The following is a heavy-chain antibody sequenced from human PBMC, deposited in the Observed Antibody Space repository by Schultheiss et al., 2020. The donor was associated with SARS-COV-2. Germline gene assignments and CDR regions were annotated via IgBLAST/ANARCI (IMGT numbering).Heavy chain of an antibody. D-gene: IGHD3-3*01. CDR3: ARFGLFGVDIVGFDP. CDR2: INHSGST. CDR1: GGSFSAYY. V-gene: IGHV4-34*01. Sequence: SETLSLTCAVYGGSFSAYYWSWIRQPPGKGLEWIGEINHSGSTNYNPSLKTRVTISVDTSKNQFSLKLTSVTAADTAVYYCARFGLFGVDIVGFDPWGQGTLVTVSS. J-gene: IGHJ5*02.